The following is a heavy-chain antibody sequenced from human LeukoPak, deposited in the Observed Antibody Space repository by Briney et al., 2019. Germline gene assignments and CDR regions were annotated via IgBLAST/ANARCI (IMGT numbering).Heavy chain of an antibody. J-gene: IGHJ6*02. CDR1: GFTFSSYG. V-gene: IGHV3-33*08. Sequence: GGSLRLSCAASGFTFSSYGMHWVRQAPGEGLEWVAVIWYDGTNKYYADSVKGRFTISRDNSKNTLYLQMNSLRAEDTAVYSCARDVRVAAAGTASYYYYYGMDVWGQGTTVTVSS. CDR2: IWYDGTNK. D-gene: IGHD6-13*01. CDR3: ARDVRVAAAGTASYYYYYGMDV.